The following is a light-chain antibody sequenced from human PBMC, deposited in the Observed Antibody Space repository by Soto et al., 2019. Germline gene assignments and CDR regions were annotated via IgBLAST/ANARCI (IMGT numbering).Light chain of an antibody. J-gene: IGKJ3*01. CDR2: GAS. CDR1: QSVSSSY. CDR3: QQYGSSPFT. Sequence: EIVLTQPPGTLSLSPGERATLSRRASQSVSSSYLAWYQQKPGQAPRLLIYGASSRATGIPDRFSGSGSGTDFTLTISRLEPEDFAVYYCQQYGSSPFTLGPGTKVDIK. V-gene: IGKV3-20*01.